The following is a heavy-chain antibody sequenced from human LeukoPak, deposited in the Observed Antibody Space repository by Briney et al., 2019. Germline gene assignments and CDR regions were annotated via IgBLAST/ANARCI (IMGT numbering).Heavy chain of an antibody. D-gene: IGHD6-19*01. V-gene: IGHV5-51*01. CDR3: ARRGASGWYFFDY. CDR1: GYSFTTYW. Sequence: GESLQISCKGSGYSFTTYWIAWVRQMPGKGLEWMGIIYPGDSDTRYSPSFQGQVTISADKSISTAYLQWSGLKASDTAMYYCARRGASGWYFFDYWGQGTLVTVSS. CDR2: IYPGDSDT. J-gene: IGHJ4*02.